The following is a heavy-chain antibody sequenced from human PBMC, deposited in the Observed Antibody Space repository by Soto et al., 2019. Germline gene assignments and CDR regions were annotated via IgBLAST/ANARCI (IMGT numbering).Heavy chain of an antibody. CDR1: GYTFTGYN. CDR3: ARDRIQFWYHAFDM. Sequence: ASVKVSCKASGYTFTGYNRHWVRQAPGQGPEWMGLINPYSGGTNFAQKFQGRVTMTRDTSINTAYMELSRLTSDDTAVYYCARDRIQFWYHAFDMWGQGTLVTVSS. V-gene: IGHV1-2*02. CDR2: INPYSGGT. D-gene: IGHD5-18*01. J-gene: IGHJ3*02.